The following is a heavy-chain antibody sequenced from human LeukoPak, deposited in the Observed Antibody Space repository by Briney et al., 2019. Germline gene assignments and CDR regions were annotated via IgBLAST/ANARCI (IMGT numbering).Heavy chain of an antibody. CDR1: GGSISRYY. J-gene: IGHJ4*02. CDR3: AGGDTTLPTGSYLDY. V-gene: IGHV4-59*01. CDR2: IYYTGII. Sequence: SETLSLTCIVSGGSISRYYWGWIRQPPGKGLEWIGHIYYTGIIDYNSSLKSRVTISVDTSRNQFSLRLSSVTASDTAVYYCAGGDTTLPTGSYLDYWGQGTLVTVSS. D-gene: IGHD1-1*01.